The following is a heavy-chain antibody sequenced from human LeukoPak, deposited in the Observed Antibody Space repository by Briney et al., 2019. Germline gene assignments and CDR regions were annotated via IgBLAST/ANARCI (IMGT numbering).Heavy chain of an antibody. Sequence: GGSLRLSCATSGFTFSSYAMHWVRQAPGKGLEWVAVISYDGSNKYYADSVKGRFTISRDNSKNTLYLQMNSLRAEDTAVYYCARSPYSSYAFDIWGQGTMVTVSS. J-gene: IGHJ3*02. D-gene: IGHD6-19*01. CDR3: ARSPYSSYAFDI. CDR1: GFTFSSYA. CDR2: ISYDGSNK. V-gene: IGHV3-30-3*01.